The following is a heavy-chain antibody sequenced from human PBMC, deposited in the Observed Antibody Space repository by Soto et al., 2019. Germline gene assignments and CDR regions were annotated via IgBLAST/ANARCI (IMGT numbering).Heavy chain of an antibody. D-gene: IGHD2-21*01. CDR1: VYSFTTYG. J-gene: IGHJ6*02. Sequence: QVHLVQSGAEVKKPGASVKVSCKASVYSFTTYGISWVRQAPGQGLEWMGWISGYNGDTNYAQNFQARVTMTTDTSTSTAYMELRSLRSDDTAVYYCAREGVRPYYYYGMDVWGQGTTVTVSS. CDR3: AREGVRPYYYYGMDV. V-gene: IGHV1-18*01. CDR2: ISGYNGDT.